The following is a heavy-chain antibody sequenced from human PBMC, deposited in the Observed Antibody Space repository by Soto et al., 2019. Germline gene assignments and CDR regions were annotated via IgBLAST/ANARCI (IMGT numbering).Heavy chain of an antibody. CDR2: IYWNDDK. J-gene: IGHJ5*02. CDR1: GFSLRGGGVG. D-gene: IGHD5-18*01. CDR3: AHTLDTVDWFGP. Sequence: SGPTLVNPTQTLTLTCTFSGFSLRGGGVGVGWIRQPPGKALEWVALIYWNDDKRYSPSLKSRLTITKDTSKNQVVLTMTNMDPEDTATYYSAHTLDTVDWFGPWGRGTLVTVSS. V-gene: IGHV2-5*01.